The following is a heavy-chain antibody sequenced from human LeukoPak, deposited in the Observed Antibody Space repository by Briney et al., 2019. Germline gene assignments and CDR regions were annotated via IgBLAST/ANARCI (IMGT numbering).Heavy chain of an antibody. CDR3: ANQYYYDSSGYYYGSDY. J-gene: IGHJ4*02. V-gene: IGHV3-30*18. D-gene: IGHD3-22*01. Sequence: GGSLRLSCAASGFIFSDYGMHWVRQAPGKGLEWVTVISYDGSNKYYADSVKGRFTISRDNSKNTLYLQMNSLRAEDTAVYYCANQYYYDSSGYYYGSDYWGQGTLVTVSS. CDR2: ISYDGSNK. CDR1: GFIFSDYG.